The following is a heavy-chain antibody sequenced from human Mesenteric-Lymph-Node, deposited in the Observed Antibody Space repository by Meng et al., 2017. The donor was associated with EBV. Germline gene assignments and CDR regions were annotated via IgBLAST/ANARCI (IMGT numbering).Heavy chain of an antibody. V-gene: IGHV1-46*01. J-gene: IGHJ4*02. CDR2: INPSGGST. CDR1: GYTFTSYY. Sequence: QVQLVQSGAEVKKPXASVKVSCKASGYTFTSYYMHWVRQAPGQGLEWMGIINPSGGSTSYAQKFQGRVTMTRDTSTSTVYMELSSLRSEDTAVYYCARDLPDRRDDYVEVWGYWGQGTLVTVSS. CDR3: ARDLPDRRDDYVEVWGY. D-gene: IGHD3-16*01.